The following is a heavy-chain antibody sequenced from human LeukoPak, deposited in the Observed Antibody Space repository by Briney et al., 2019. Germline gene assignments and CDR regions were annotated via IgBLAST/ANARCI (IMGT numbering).Heavy chain of an antibody. V-gene: IGHV1-18*01. D-gene: IGHD3-22*01. J-gene: IGHJ4*02. Sequence: GSSVKVSCKASGYTFTNYGISWVRQAPGQGLEWMGWIGAYNGNTNYAQKLQGRVTMTTDTSTSTVYMELRSLRSDDTAVYYCARNPPYYYDSSGYYGYWGQGPLVTAS. CDR3: ARNPPYYYDSSGYYGY. CDR2: IGAYNGNT. CDR1: GYTFTNYG.